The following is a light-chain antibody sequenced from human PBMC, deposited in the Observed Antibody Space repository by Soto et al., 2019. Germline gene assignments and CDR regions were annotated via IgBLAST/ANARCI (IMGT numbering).Light chain of an antibody. J-gene: IGKJ1*01. CDR2: AAS. CDR1: QGIGSY. Sequence: IHLTHSPSSLSASLVDRVAITCRASQGIGSYLAWYQQKPGKAPKLLIYAASRLESGVPSRFSGSRSGTDFTLTISSLQPEDFATYYCQQSYSRMTFGQGTKVDIK. CDR3: QQSYSRMT. V-gene: IGKV1-39*01.